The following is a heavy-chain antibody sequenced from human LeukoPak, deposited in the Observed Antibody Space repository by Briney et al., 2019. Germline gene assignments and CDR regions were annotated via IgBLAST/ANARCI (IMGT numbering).Heavy chain of an antibody. V-gene: IGHV3-48*04. Sequence: GGSLRLSCAASGFTFSSYSMNWVRQAPGKGLEWVSYISSSGSTIYYADSVKGRFTISRDNAKNSLYLQMNSLRAEDTAVYYCARDSSDPGTTGYWGQGTLVTVSS. CDR3: ARDSSDPGTTGY. CDR2: ISSSGSTI. J-gene: IGHJ4*02. D-gene: IGHD1-7*01. CDR1: GFTFSSYS.